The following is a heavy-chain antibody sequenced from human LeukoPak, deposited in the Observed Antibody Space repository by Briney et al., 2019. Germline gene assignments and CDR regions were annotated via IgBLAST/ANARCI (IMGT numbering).Heavy chain of an antibody. CDR1: GGSISSYY. D-gene: IGHD5-12*01. CDR2: IYYSGST. CDR3: ARQRGYSGYDYYYYYMDV. Sequence: SETLSLTCTVSGGSISSYYWSWIRQPPGKGLEWIGYIYYSGSTNYNPSLKSRVTISVDTSKNQFSLKLSSVTVADTAVYYCARQRGYSGYDYYYYYMDVWGKGTTVTVSS. V-gene: IGHV4-59*08. J-gene: IGHJ6*03.